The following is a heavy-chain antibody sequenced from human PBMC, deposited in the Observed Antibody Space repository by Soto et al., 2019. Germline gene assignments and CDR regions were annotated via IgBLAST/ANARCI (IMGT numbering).Heavy chain of an antibody. J-gene: IGHJ5*02. D-gene: IGHD2-2*01. CDR2: LYYTGTT. Sequence: KASETLSLTCSVSGGSIGSSSYYFGWIRQPPGKGLEWIGSLYYTGTTYYNSSLKSRVTISADKSQNQFPLRLSSVTAADTAVCYCGVYCSRTSCYDWFDPWGQGTLVTGSS. CDR1: GGSIGSSSYY. CDR3: GVYCSRTSCYDWFDP. V-gene: IGHV4-39*01.